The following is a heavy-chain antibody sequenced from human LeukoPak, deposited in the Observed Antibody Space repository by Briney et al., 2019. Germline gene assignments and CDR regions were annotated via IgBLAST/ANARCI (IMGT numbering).Heavy chain of an antibody. CDR1: GFTFSSYA. Sequence: GGSLRLSCAASGFTFSSYAMRWVRQAPGKGLEWVSSITSSGDSTYYADSVKGRFTISRDNSKNTLYLQMNSLRADDTAVYYCARDRAAAAGTEAFDIWGQGTMVTVSS. D-gene: IGHD6-13*01. V-gene: IGHV3-23*01. CDR2: ITSSGDST. J-gene: IGHJ3*02. CDR3: ARDRAAAAGTEAFDI.